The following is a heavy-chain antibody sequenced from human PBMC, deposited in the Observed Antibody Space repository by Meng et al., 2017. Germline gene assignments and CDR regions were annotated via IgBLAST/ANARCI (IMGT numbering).Heavy chain of an antibody. D-gene: IGHD6-19*01. V-gene: IGHV1-69*06. Sequence: QGQAVQAGGEVKKAGSSVKVSCRASGGTFSSYAISWVRQAPGQGLEWMGGIIPIFGTANYAQKFQGRVTITADKSTSTAYMELSSLRSEDTAVYYCHSGWYQAGDDYWGQGTLVTVSS. J-gene: IGHJ4*02. CDR3: HSGWYQAGDDY. CDR1: GGTFSSYA. CDR2: IIPIFGTA.